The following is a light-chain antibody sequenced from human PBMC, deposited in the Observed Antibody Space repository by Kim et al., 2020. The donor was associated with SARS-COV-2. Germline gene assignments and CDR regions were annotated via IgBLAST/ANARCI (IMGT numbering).Light chain of an antibody. J-gene: IGKJ4*01. Sequence: GPPGERAPLSCRSSQSVSSHVAWYQQNPGQAPRLLIYDASTRATGLPARFSGSGSGTEFTLTISSLQSEDFAVYYCQQYYGWPLTFGGGTKVDIK. CDR2: DAS. CDR3: QQYYGWPLT. CDR1: QSVSSH. V-gene: IGKV3-15*01.